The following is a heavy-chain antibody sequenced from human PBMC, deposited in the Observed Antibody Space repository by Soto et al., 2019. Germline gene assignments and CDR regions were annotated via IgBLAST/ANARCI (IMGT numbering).Heavy chain of an antibody. Sequence: QVQLQESGPGLVKPSQTLSLTCTVSGGSISSGGYYWSWIRQHPGKGLKWIGYIYYSGSTYYNPSLKSRVTISVDTSKNQFSLKLSSVTAADTAVYYCVRYPVLRYFDWLSKNWFDPWGQGPLVSVSS. D-gene: IGHD3-9*01. CDR3: VRYPVLRYFDWLSKNWFDP. CDR1: GGSISSGGYY. J-gene: IGHJ5*02. V-gene: IGHV4-31*03. CDR2: IYYSGST.